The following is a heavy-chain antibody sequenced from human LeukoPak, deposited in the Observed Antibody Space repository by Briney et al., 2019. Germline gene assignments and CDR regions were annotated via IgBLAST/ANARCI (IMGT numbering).Heavy chain of an antibody. CDR3: ARRAGGYSHPYDY. V-gene: IGHV3-23*01. CDR2: ISPSGGEI. J-gene: IGHJ4*02. D-gene: IGHD4-23*01. Sequence: GGSLRLSCAASGFTFSTFAMIWVRQPPGKGLEWVSSISPSGGEIHYADSVKGRFTISRDNSKNTLYLQMNSLRAEDTAVYYCARRAGGYSHPYDYWGQGILVTVSS. CDR1: GFTFSTFA.